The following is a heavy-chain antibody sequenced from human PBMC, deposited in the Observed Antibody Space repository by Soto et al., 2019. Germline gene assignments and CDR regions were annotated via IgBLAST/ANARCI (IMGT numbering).Heavy chain of an antibody. CDR2: ISYDGSNK. CDR1: GFTFSSYG. J-gene: IGHJ3*02. V-gene: IGHV3-30*18. D-gene: IGHD5-18*01. CDR3: AKSLHVDTHAFDI. Sequence: QVQLVESGGGVVQPGRSLRLSCAASGFTFSSYGMHWVRQAPGKGLEWVAVISYDGSNKYYADSVKVRFTISRDNSKNTLYLQMNSLRAEDTAVYYCAKSLHVDTHAFDIWGQGTMVTVSS.